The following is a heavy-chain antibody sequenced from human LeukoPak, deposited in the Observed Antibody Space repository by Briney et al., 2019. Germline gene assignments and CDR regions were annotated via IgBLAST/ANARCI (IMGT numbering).Heavy chain of an antibody. CDR2: IYYSGTT. J-gene: IGHJ3*01. V-gene: IGHV4-39*01. CDR3: ARGGSTVLTLAPFDF. CDR1: GGSISSSGYY. D-gene: IGHD4-23*01. Sequence: SETLSLTCTVSGGSISSSGYYWGWIRQPPGKGLEWIGNIYYSGTTYYNPSLKSRFIISVDTSKNQFSLKLSSVTAADTAVYYCARGGSTVLTLAPFDFWGQGTMVTVSS.